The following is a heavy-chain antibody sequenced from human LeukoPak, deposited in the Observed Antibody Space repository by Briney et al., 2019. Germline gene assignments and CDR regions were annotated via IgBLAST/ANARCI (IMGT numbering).Heavy chain of an antibody. CDR3: ARRAPLIAASGTFYYYMDV. J-gene: IGHJ6*03. Sequence: SETLSLTCTVSGGSISSHYWSWIRQPPGKGLEWIGYIYYRGSTNYNPSLKSRVTISVDTSKDQFSVKLSSVTASDTAVYYCARRAPLIAASGTFYYYMDVWGKGTTVTVSS. CDR1: GGSISSHY. V-gene: IGHV4-59*08. D-gene: IGHD6-13*01. CDR2: IYYRGST.